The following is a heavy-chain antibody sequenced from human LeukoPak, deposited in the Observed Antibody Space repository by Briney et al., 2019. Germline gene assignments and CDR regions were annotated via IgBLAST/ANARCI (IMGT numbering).Heavy chain of an antibody. CDR2: INPNSGGT. J-gene: IGHJ4*02. Sequence: ASVKVSCKASGYTFTGYYMHWVRQAPGQGLEWMGWINPNSGGTNYAQKFQGRVTMTRDTSISTAYMELSRLRSDDTAVYYCARSLWSRGYFDYWGQGTLDTVSS. CDR3: ARSLWSRGYFDY. D-gene: IGHD5-18*01. CDR1: GYTFTGYY. V-gene: IGHV1-2*02.